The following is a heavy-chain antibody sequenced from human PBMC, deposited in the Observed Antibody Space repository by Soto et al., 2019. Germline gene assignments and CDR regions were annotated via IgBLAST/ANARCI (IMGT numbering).Heavy chain of an antibody. CDR1: GFTFSSYS. J-gene: IGHJ4*02. CDR3: ARDRIEYCSGGSCYSLFDY. D-gene: IGHD2-15*01. Sequence: GGSLRLSCAASGFTFSSYSMNWVRQAPGKGLEWVSYISSSSSTIYYADSVKGRFAISRDNAKNSLYLQMNSLRAEDTAVYYCARDRIEYCSGGSCYSLFDYRGQGTLVTVSS. CDR2: ISSSSSTI. V-gene: IGHV3-48*01.